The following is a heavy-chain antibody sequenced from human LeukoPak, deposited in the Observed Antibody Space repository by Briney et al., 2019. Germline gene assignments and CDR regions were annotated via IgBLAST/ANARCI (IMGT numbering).Heavy chain of an antibody. CDR1: GYTFTSYG. V-gene: IGHV1-18*01. J-gene: IGHJ4*02. D-gene: IGHD3-22*01. CDR3: ARTYYYDSSGYYSTQVGY. Sequence: GASVKVSCKASGYTFTSYGISWVRQAPGQGLEWMGWISAYNGNTNYAQKLQGRVTMTTDTSTSTAYMELRSLRSDDTAVYYCARTYYYDSSGYYSTQVGYWGQGTLVTVSP. CDR2: ISAYNGNT.